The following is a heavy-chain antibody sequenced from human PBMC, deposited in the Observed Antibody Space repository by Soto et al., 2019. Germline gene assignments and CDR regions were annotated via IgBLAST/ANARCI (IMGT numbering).Heavy chain of an antibody. D-gene: IGHD4-4*01. CDR1: GGSISSSSYY. CDR3: ARQEYSNFDY. V-gene: IGHV4-39*01. Sequence: QLQLQESGPGLVKPSETLYLTCTVSGGSISSSSYYWGLIRQPPGKWLEWIGSIYYSGSTYYNPSLKSRVTISVDTSKNQFSLKLSSVTAADTAVYYCARQEYSNFDYWGQGTLVTVSS. CDR2: IYYSGST. J-gene: IGHJ4*02.